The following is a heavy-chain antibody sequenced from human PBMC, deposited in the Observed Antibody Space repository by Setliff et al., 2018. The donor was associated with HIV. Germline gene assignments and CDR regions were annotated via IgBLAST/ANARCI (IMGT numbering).Heavy chain of an antibody. J-gene: IGHJ4*02. Sequence: LSLTCTVSGGSISSYYWSWIRQSPGKGLEWIGYTYTSGSTNYNPSLESRVTMSVDTSKNQFSLRLSSVTAADTAVYYCARLVSSSWSYYFDSWGQGTLVTVSS. D-gene: IGHD6-13*01. CDR3: ARLVSSSWSYYFDS. CDR1: GGSISSYY. V-gene: IGHV4-4*08. CDR2: TYTSGST.